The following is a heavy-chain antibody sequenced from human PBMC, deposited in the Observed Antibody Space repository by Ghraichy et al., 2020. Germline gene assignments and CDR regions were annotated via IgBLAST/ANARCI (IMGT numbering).Heavy chain of an antibody. CDR2: IKGDGTEK. CDR3: ARWWSASDF. Sequence: GGSLRLSCAASGFTFSNYWMSWVRQAPGKGLEWVANIKGDGTEKYYVDSVKGRLTVSRDNAKNSLYLQMNSLRAEDTAVYYCARWWSASDFWGQGTLVTVSS. J-gene: IGHJ4*02. CDR1: GFTFSNYW. V-gene: IGHV3-7*01. D-gene: IGHD3-3*01.